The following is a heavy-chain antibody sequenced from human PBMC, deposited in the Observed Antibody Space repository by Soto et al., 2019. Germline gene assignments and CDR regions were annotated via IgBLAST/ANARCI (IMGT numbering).Heavy chain of an antibody. CDR1: GGTFYTYT. J-gene: IGHJ5*02. D-gene: IGHD2-2*02. CDR3: ARAGLPSTLQITWFDP. CDR2: ITPIYPTT. V-gene: IGHV1-69*13. Sequence: ASVKVSCKASGGTFYTYTFSWVRQAPGQGLEWMGSITPIYPTTNYAEKFQGRLTVTADGSTSTAYMELSSLRSEDTAVYYCARAGLPSTLQITWFDPWGLGTLVTVSS.